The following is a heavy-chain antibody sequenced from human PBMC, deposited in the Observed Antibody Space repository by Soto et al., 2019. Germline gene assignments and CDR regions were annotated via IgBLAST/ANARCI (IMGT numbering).Heavy chain of an antibody. Sequence: GGSLRLSCAASGFTFSSYWMSWVRQAPGKGLEWVANIKQDGSEKYYVDSVKGRFTISRDNAKNSLYLQMNSLRAEDTAVYYCARGMVATIYYYYYMDVWGKGTTVTVSS. J-gene: IGHJ6*03. V-gene: IGHV3-7*01. CDR2: IKQDGSEK. D-gene: IGHD5-12*01. CDR3: ARGMVATIYYYYYMDV. CDR1: GFTFSSYW.